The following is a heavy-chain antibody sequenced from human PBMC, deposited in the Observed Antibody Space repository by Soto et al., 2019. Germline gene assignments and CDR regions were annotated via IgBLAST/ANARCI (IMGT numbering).Heavy chain of an antibody. V-gene: IGHV1-69*02. CDR2: IIPILGIA. CDR3: ASGYLPYFDY. D-gene: IGHD3-22*01. J-gene: IGHJ4*02. Sequence: QVQLVQSGAEVKKPGSSVKVSCKASGGTFSSYTISWVRQAPGQGLEWMGRIIPILGIANYAQKFQGRVTITADKSTSTVYMELSSLRSEDTAVYYCASGYLPYFDYWGQGTLVTVSS. CDR1: GGTFSSYT.